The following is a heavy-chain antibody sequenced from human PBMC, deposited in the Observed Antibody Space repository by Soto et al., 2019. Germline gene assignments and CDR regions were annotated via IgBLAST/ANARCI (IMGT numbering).Heavy chain of an antibody. CDR1: GGSISSSSYY. Sequence: SETLSLTCTVSGGSISSSSYYWGWIRQPPGKGLEWIGSIYYSGSTYYNPSLKSRVTISVDTSKNQFSLKLSSVTAADTAVYYCARANYDFWSGYLGCAQDWGQGTLVTVS. CDR2: IYYSGST. J-gene: IGHJ4*02. D-gene: IGHD3-3*01. V-gene: IGHV4-39*01. CDR3: ARANYDFWSGYLGCAQD.